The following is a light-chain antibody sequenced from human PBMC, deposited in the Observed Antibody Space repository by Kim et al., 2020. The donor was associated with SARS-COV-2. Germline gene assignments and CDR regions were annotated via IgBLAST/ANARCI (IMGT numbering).Light chain of an antibody. J-gene: IGLJ1*01. CDR2: EVT. V-gene: IGLV2-8*01. Sequence: QSVTISCTGSSSDIVDYNSVSWYQQYPGRSPNLIIHEVTKRPSGVPDRFSGSKSGNTASLTVSGLQAEDEADYYCSSFAGRNNLEVFGSGTKVTVL. CDR1: SSDIVDYNS. CDR3: SSFAGRNNLEV.